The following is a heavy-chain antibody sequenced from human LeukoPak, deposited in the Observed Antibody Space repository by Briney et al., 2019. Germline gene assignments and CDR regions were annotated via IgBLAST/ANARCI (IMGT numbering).Heavy chain of an antibody. CDR1: GGSISSSSYY. J-gene: IGHJ4*02. CDR3: VRVPDYNFDY. Sequence: PSETLSLTCTVSGGSISSSSYYWGWIRQPPGKGLEWIGYIYYSGSTYYNPSLKSRVTTSIDTSKNQFSLKLSSVTAADTAVYYCVRVPDYNFDYWGQGTLVTVSS. D-gene: IGHD4-11*01. CDR2: IYYSGST. V-gene: IGHV4-39*07.